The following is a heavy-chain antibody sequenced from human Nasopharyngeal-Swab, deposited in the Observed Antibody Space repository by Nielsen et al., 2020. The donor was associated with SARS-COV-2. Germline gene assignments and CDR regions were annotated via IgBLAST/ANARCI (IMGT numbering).Heavy chain of an antibody. Sequence: SETLSLTCAVYGGSFSGYSWSWIRQPPGKGLEWIGEINHSGSTNYNPSLKSRVTISVDTSKNQFSLKLSSVTAADTAVYYCARGGVAAAGTDYWGQGTLVTVSS. V-gene: IGHV4-34*01. CDR2: INHSGST. CDR1: GGSFSGYS. D-gene: IGHD6-13*01. CDR3: ARGGVAAAGTDY. J-gene: IGHJ4*02.